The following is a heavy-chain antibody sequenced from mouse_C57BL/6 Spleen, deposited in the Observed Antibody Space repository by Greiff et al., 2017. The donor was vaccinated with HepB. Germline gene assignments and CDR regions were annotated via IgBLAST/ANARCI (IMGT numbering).Heavy chain of an antibody. CDR1: GYTFTSYW. CDR2: IDPSDSYT. V-gene: IGHV1-50*01. CDR3: ARDGYYPPYYAMDY. J-gene: IGHJ4*01. Sequence: QVQLQQPGAELVKPGASVKLSCKASGYTFTSYWMQWVKQRPGQGLEWIGEIDPSDSYTNYNQKFKGKATLTVDTSSSTAYMQLSSLTSEDSAVYYCARDGYYPPYYAMDYWGHRTSVTVSS. D-gene: IGHD2-3*01.